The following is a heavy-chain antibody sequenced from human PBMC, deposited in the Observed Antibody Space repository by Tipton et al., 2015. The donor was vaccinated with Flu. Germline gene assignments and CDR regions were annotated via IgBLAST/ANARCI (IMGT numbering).Heavy chain of an antibody. CDR2: IYHSGST. CDR1: GASISSGGYY. Sequence: GASISSGGYYWSWIRQHPGKGLEWLGYIYHSGSTYYNPSLKSRVTISVDTSNNQFSLKLRPVTAADTAVYYCARDVDGYNGHDYWGQGALVTVSS. CDR3: ARDVDGYNGHDY. D-gene: IGHD5-24*01. V-gene: IGHV4-31*02. J-gene: IGHJ4*02.